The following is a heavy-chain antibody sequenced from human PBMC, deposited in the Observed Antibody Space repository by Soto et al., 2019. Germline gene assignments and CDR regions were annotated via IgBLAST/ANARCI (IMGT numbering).Heavy chain of an antibody. CDR2: IYYSDST. CDR1: GGSLSSGSYY. V-gene: IGHV4-61*01. Sequence: SETLSLTCTVSGGSLSSGSYYSRSIRQPPGQGLEWIGYIYYSDSTTYYPSLNSRVTISLVTSKNHCSLKLSSVTAADTAVYYCARVGGYSGYDSDRNYYYYGMDFWGQGTTVTVSS. CDR3: ARVGGYSGYDSDRNYYYYGMDF. D-gene: IGHD5-12*01. J-gene: IGHJ6*02.